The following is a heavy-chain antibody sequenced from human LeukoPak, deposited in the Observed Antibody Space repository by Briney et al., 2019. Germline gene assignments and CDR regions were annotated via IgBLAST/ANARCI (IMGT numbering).Heavy chain of an antibody. J-gene: IGHJ5*01. CDR2: IGTYGGDT. CDR3: ARDLWNFYNDSGYNRDFDS. Sequence: ASVKVSCRATSRISWVRQAPGQGLEWMGWIGTYGGDTYYAQKFQGRITVTTDTSTSTVYMELRNLRSDDTAVYYCARDLWNFYNDSGYNRDFDSWGQGTLVTVSS. CDR1: TSR. V-gene: IGHV1-18*01. D-gene: IGHD3-22*01.